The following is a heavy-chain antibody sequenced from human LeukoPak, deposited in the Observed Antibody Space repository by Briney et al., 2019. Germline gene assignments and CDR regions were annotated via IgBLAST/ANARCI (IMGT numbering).Heavy chain of an antibody. CDR1: GFTFSSYS. CDR3: ATSGDLGNDY. V-gene: IGHV3-48*01. J-gene: IGHJ4*02. D-gene: IGHD2-21*01. Sequence: GGSLRLSCAASGFTFSSYSMNWVRQAPGKGLEWVSYISSSSSIIYYADSVKGRFTISRDNSKNTLYLQMNSLSAEDTAVYHCATSGDLGNDYWGQGTLVTVSS. CDR2: ISSSSSII.